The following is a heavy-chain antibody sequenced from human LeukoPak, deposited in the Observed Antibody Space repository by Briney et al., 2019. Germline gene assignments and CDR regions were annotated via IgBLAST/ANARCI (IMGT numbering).Heavy chain of an antibody. CDR3: AKGYNYDSSGYYRYYFDY. CDR1: GFTFSSYA. D-gene: IGHD3-22*01. J-gene: IGHJ4*02. Sequence: GGSLRLSCAASGFTFSSYAMSWVRQAPGKGLEWVSAVSDSGGSTYYADSVKGRFTISRDNSKNTLYLQMNSLRAEDTAVYYCAKGYNYDSSGYYRYYFDYWGQGTLVTVSS. V-gene: IGHV3-23*01. CDR2: VSDSGGST.